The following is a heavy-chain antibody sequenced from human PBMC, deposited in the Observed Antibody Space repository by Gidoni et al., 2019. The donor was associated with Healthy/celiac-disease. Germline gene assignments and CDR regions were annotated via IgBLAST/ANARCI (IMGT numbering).Heavy chain of an antibody. V-gene: IGHV3-30*01. CDR2: ISYDGSNK. Sequence: QVQLVESGGGVVQPGRSRRLSCAASGFTFSSYAMHWVRQAPGKGLEWVAVISYDGSNKYYADSVKGRFTISRDNSKNTLYLQMNSLRAEDTAVYYCARGGEQWLVRVYGGRDYWGQGTLVTVSS. CDR1: GFTFSSYA. CDR3: ARGGEQWLVRVYGGRDY. D-gene: IGHD6-19*01. J-gene: IGHJ4*02.